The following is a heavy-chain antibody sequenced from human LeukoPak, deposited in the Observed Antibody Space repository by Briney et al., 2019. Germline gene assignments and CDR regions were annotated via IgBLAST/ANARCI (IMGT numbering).Heavy chain of an antibody. CDR3: ATVGREQLNWFDP. D-gene: IGHD1/OR15-1a*01. V-gene: IGHV1-24*01. CDR1: RYTLTELS. Sequence: GSLKVSCKVSRYTLTELSMHWVRRAPGKGVVWRGGFDPEDSETIYAQKFQGRVTMTEDTSTDTAYMKLSSLRSEDTAVSFCATVGREQLNWFDPWGQGTLVTVSS. CDR2: FDPEDSET. J-gene: IGHJ5*02.